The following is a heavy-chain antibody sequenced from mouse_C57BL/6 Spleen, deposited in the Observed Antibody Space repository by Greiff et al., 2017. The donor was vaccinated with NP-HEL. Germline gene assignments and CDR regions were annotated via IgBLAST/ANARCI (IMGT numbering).Heavy chain of an antibody. CDR2: FYPGSGSI. V-gene: IGHV1-62-2*01. D-gene: IGHD1-1*01. J-gene: IGHJ2*01. CDR1: GYTFTEYT. CDR3: ARHEGDYGGSDDYFDY. Sequence: VQLVESGAELVKPGASVKLSCKASGYTFTEYTIHWVKQRSGQGLEWIGWFYPGSGSIKYNEKFKDKATLTADKSSSTVYMELSRLTSEDSAVYICARHEGDYGGSDDYFDYWGQGTTLTVSS.